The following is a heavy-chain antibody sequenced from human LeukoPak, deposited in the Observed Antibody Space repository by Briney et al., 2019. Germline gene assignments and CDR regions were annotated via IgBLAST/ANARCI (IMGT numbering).Heavy chain of an antibody. J-gene: IGHJ3*02. D-gene: IGHD3-22*01. CDR3: ARETVSSGFYDAFDI. Sequence: SETLSLTCAVYGGSFSGYYWSWIRQPPGKGLEWIGEINHSGSTNYNPSLKSRVTISVDTSKNQFSLKLSSVTAADTAVYYCARETVSSGFYDAFDIWGQGTMVTVSS. V-gene: IGHV4-34*01. CDR2: INHSGST. CDR1: GGSFSGYY.